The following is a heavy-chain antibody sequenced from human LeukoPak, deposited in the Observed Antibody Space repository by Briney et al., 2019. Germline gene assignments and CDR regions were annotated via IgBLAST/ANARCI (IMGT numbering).Heavy chain of an antibody. Sequence: GASVKVSCKASGYTFTGYYMHWVRQAPGQGLEWMGWINPNSGGTNYAQKFQGRVTMTRDTSISTAYMELSRLRSDDTAVYYCARDRDYDFWSGYEDAFDIWGQGTMVTVSS. CDR3: ARDRDYDFWSGYEDAFDI. J-gene: IGHJ3*02. CDR2: INPNSGGT. V-gene: IGHV1-2*02. D-gene: IGHD3-3*01. CDR1: GYTFTGYY.